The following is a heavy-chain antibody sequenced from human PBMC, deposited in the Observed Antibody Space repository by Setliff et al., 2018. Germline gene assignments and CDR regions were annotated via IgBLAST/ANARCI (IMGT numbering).Heavy chain of an antibody. J-gene: IGHJ4*02. CDR3: VNHNPARRSPAGTALDS. CDR1: GFTFSRYW. CDR2: INQDGGVK. D-gene: IGHD6-19*01. Sequence: GGPLRLSCEASGFTFSRYWMHWVRQAPGKGLVWVSHINQDGGVKHYADFVKGRFTISRANSKNTLYLQMNNLRVEDTARYYCVNHNPARRSPAGTALDSWGQGTLVTVSS. V-gene: IGHV3-7*03.